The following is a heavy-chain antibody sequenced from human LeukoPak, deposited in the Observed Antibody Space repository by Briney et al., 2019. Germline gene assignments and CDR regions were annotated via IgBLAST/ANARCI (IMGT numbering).Heavy chain of an antibody. Sequence: GGSLRLSCAASGFTFDDYTMHWVRQAPGKGLEWVSVISWDGGSTYYADSVKGRFTISRDNSKNTLYLQMNSLRAEDTAVYYCAKDLGSGATTPSGAFDIWGQGTMVTVSS. J-gene: IGHJ3*02. V-gene: IGHV3-43*01. D-gene: IGHD3-10*01. CDR2: ISWDGGST. CDR3: AKDLGSGATTPSGAFDI. CDR1: GFTFDDYT.